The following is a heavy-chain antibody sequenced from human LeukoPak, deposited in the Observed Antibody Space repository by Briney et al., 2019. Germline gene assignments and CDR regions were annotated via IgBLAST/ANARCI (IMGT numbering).Heavy chain of an antibody. Sequence: SETLSLTCTVSGGSISSSRYYWGWIRQPPGKGLEWFGSIYYSGSTCYNPSLKSRVTISVDTSKNQFSLKLSSVTAADTAVYYCARVGSDNWFDPWGQGTLVTVSS. CDR2: IYYSGST. CDR1: GGSISSSRYY. V-gene: IGHV4-39*07. D-gene: IGHD3-10*01. CDR3: ARVGSDNWFDP. J-gene: IGHJ5*02.